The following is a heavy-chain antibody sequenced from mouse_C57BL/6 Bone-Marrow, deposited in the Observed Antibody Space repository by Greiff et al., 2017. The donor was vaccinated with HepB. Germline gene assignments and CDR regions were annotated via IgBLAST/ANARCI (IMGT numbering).Heavy chain of an antibody. D-gene: IGHD2-4*01. CDR1: GYAFTNYL. J-gene: IGHJ3*01. CDR3: ARKDYGVAY. V-gene: IGHV1-54*01. Sequence: VHLVESGAELVRPGTSVKVSCKASGYAFTNYLIEWVKQRPGQGLEWIGVINPGSGGTNYNEKFKGKATLTADKSSSTAYMQLSSLTSEDSAVYFCARKDYGVAYWGQGTLVTVSA. CDR2: INPGSGGT.